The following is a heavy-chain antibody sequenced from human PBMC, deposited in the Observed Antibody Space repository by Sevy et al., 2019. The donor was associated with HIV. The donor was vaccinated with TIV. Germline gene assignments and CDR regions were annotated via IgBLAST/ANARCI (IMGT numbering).Heavy chain of an antibody. CDR3: AREDIRVAGIGYYFHS. D-gene: IGHD6-19*01. J-gene: IGHJ4*02. CDR2: IWYDGTNK. CDR1: GFSISGYG. Sequence: GGSLRLSCAASGFSISGYGMHWVHQAPGKGLEWMAVIWYDGTNKEYADSVKGRFTISRDNSKNTLYLQMNSLRAEDTAVYYCAREDIRVAGIGYYFHSWGQGTLVTVSS. V-gene: IGHV3-33*01.